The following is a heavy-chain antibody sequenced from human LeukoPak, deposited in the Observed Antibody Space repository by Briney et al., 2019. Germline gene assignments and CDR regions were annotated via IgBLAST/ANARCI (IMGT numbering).Heavy chain of an antibody. CDR2: IYSGGST. J-gene: IGHJ5*02. CDR1: GFTFSDYS. CDR3: ARGGNQLLSP. Sequence: GGSLRLSCAASGFTFSDYSMNWVRQAPGKGLEWVSLIYSGGSTYYADSVKGRFTISRDNSKNTLYLQMNSLRAEDTAVYYCARGGNQLLSPWGQGTLVTVSS. V-gene: IGHV3-53*01. D-gene: IGHD2-2*01.